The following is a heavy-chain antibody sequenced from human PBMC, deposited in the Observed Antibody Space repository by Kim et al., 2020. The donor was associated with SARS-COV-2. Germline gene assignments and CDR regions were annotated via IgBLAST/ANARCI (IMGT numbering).Heavy chain of an antibody. Sequence: PSLKGRVTISVDTSKDQFSMKLNSVTAADTAVYYCARMGSSGWFESAFDIWGQGTMVTVSS. V-gene: IGHV4-59*01. D-gene: IGHD6-19*01. J-gene: IGHJ3*02. CDR3: ARMGSSGWFESAFDI.